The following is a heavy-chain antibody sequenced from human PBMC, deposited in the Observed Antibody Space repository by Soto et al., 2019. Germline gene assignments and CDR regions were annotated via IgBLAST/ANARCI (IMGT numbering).Heavy chain of an antibody. J-gene: IGHJ5*02. CDR3: ARVLTGSYNWFDP. D-gene: IGHD1-26*01. V-gene: IGHV3-74*01. CDR2: INSDGSTT. CDR1: GFSFSSYW. Sequence: EVQLVESGGGLVQPGGSLRLSCAASGFSFSSYWMHWVRQVPGKGLVWVSRINSDGSTTTYADSVKGRFTISRDNAKNTLYLQMNSLRVEDTAVYYCARVLTGSYNWFDPWGPGTLVTVSS.